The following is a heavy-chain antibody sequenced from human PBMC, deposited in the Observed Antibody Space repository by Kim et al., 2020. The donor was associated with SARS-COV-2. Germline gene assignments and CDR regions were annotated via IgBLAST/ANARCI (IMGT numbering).Heavy chain of an antibody. CDR3: AGICGTTSCSDDY. J-gene: IGHJ4*02. V-gene: IGHV3-23*01. CDR2: T. D-gene: IGHD2-2*01. Sequence: TDYADSVRARFTTSRDNPKSTVYLQMNSLRAEDTAVYYCAGICGTTSCSDDYWGQGTLVTVSS.